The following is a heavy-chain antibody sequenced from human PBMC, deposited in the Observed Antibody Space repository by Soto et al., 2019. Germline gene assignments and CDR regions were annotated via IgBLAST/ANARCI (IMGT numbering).Heavy chain of an antibody. CDR1: GFTFSTYS. D-gene: IGHD1-7*01. J-gene: IGHJ6*04. V-gene: IGHV3-48*02. CDR2: ISDSGDAI. Sequence: PVGSLRLSCAASGFTFSTYSMNWVRQAPGKGLEWMSFISDSGDAIYYADSVRGRFTIPRDNAERSLYLQVNSLRDEDTAVYYCARDSIPYNWNYDFTHYGMDGWGEGTTVTVSS. CDR3: ARDSIPYNWNYDFTHYGMDG.